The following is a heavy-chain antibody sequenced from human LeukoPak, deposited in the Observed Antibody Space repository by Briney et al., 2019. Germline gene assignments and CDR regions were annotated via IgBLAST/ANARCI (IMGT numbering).Heavy chain of an antibody. CDR1: GFTFSDAW. Sequence: GGSLRLSCAGSGFTFSDAWMSWVRQAPGKGLEWLGRIKSKTAGGTTDYAAPVKGRFTISRDDSKNTVYLQMNSLKTEDTAVYYCTTRADDYWGQGTLATVSS. V-gene: IGHV3-15*01. CDR3: TTRADDY. J-gene: IGHJ4*02. CDR2: IKSKTAGGTT.